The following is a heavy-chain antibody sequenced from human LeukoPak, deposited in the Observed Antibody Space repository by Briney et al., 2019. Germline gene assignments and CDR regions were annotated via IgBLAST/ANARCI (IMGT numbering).Heavy chain of an antibody. Sequence: GASVKVSCKVPGYTLTELSMHWVRQAPGKGLEWMGGFDPEDGETIYAQKFQGRVTMTEDTSTDTAYMELSSLRSEDTAVYYCATAPRGVISFDYWGQGTLVTVSS. CDR2: FDPEDGET. D-gene: IGHD3-10*01. CDR1: GYTLTELS. J-gene: IGHJ4*02. V-gene: IGHV1-24*01. CDR3: ATAPRGVISFDY.